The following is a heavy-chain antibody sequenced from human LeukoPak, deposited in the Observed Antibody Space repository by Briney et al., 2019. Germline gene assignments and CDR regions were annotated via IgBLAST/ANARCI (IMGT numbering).Heavy chain of an antibody. J-gene: IGHJ4*02. CDR1: GITLSNYG. Sequence: GGSLRLSCAVSGITLSNYGMSWVRQAPGKGLEWVAGISDSGGRTNYADSVKGRFTISRDNPKNTLYLQMNSLRVEDTAVYYCATYRGFPVDYWGQGTLVTVSS. CDR3: ATYRGFPVDY. V-gene: IGHV3-23*01. D-gene: IGHD3-10*01. CDR2: ISDSGGRT.